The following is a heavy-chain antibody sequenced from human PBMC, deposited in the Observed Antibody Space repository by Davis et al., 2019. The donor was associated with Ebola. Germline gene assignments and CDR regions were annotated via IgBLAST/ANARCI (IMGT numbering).Heavy chain of an antibody. CDR2: IYPDDSDT. V-gene: IGHV5-51*01. J-gene: IGHJ5*02. CDR3: ARVLVVRGVIITGGWFDP. CDR1: GYSFTNYW. D-gene: IGHD3-10*01. Sequence: KVSCKGSGYSFTNYWIGWVRQMPGKGLEWMGIIYPDDSDTRYSPSFQGQVTISADKSISTAYLQWSSLKASDTAMYYCARVLVVRGVIITGGWFDPWGQGTLVTVSS.